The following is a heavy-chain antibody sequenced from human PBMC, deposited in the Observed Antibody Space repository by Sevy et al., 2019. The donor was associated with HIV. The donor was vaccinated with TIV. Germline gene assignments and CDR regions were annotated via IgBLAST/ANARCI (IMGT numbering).Heavy chain of an antibody. Sequence: ASVKVSCKVSGYTLTELSMHWVRQAPGKGLEWMGGFDPEDGETIYAQKFQGRVTMTEDTSTDTAYMELSSLRSEETAVYYCATEAMVRGVTTACMDVWGQGTTVTVSS. CDR1: GYTLTELS. J-gene: IGHJ6*02. CDR2: FDPEDGET. V-gene: IGHV1-24*01. D-gene: IGHD3-10*01. CDR3: ATEAMVRGVTTACMDV.